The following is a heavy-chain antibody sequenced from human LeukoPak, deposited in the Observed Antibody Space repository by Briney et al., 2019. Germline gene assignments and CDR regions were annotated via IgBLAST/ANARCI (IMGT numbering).Heavy chain of an antibody. V-gene: IGHV3-11*03. J-gene: IGHJ6*02. CDR1: GFSFSDSY. Sequence: GRSLRLSCAVSGFSFSDSYMSWIRQAAGEGLELLSYISTSSYTIYADLVKGRLTISRDDANNSLYRQMKSLTAADTSIYYFTRRFRYTGGWTYGFIVWGQGTTVTVSS. CDR3: TRRFRYTGGWTYGFIV. D-gene: IGHD4-17*01. CDR2: ISTSSYT.